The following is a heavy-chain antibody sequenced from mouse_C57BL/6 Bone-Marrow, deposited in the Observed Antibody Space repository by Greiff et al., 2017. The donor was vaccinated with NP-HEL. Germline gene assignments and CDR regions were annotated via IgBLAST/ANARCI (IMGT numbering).Heavy chain of an antibody. CDR3: ARYHYSNSYYYAMDY. CDR2: IYPRSGNT. D-gene: IGHD2-5*01. J-gene: IGHJ4*01. CDR1: GYTFTSYG. Sequence: VKLMESGAELARPGASVKLSCKASGYTFTSYGISWVKQRTGQGLEWIGEIYPRSGNTYYNEKFKGKATLTADKSSSTAYMELRSLTSEDSAVYFCARYHYSNSYYYAMDYWGQGTSVTVSS. V-gene: IGHV1-81*01.